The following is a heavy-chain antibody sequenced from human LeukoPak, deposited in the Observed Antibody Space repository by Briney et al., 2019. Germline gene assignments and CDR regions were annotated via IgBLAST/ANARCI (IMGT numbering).Heavy chain of an antibody. D-gene: IGHD1-14*01. CDR3: ARGGDRRGFDY. J-gene: IGHJ4*02. V-gene: IGHV4-31*03. CDR2: IYDSGTT. CDR1: SGSISNGGYY. Sequence: SQTLSLTCSVPSGSISNGGYYWSWIRQHPGKGLEWIGYIYDSGTTYYNPALQSRVTISVDTSDNQFSLKLRSLTAADTAVYYCARGGDRRGFDYWGQGTLVTVSS.